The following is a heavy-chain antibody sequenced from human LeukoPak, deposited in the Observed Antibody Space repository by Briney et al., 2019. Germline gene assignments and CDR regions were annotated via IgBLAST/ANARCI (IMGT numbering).Heavy chain of an antibody. CDR1: GGSISSSSYY. Sequence: SETLSLTCTVSGGSISSSSYYWDWIRQPPGKGLEWIGSIYYSGSTYYNPSLKSRVTISVDTSKNQFSLKLSSVTAADTAVYYCARHIANWFDPWGQGTLVTVSS. CDR2: IYYSGST. V-gene: IGHV4-39*01. J-gene: IGHJ5*02. CDR3: ARHIANWFDP. D-gene: IGHD2-15*01.